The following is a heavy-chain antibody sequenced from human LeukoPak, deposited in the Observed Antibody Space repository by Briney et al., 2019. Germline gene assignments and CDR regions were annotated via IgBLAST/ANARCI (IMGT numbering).Heavy chain of an antibody. CDR3: ARPEYSSSSGPDY. CDR2: IYPGDSDT. V-gene: IGHV5-51*01. D-gene: IGHD6-6*01. Sequence: GESLKISCKGSGYSFTSYWIGWVLQMAGKGLEWMVIIYPGDSDTRYSPSFQGQVTISADKSISTAYLQWSSLKASDTAMYYCARPEYSSSSGPDYWGQGTLVTVSS. CDR1: GYSFTSYW. J-gene: IGHJ4*02.